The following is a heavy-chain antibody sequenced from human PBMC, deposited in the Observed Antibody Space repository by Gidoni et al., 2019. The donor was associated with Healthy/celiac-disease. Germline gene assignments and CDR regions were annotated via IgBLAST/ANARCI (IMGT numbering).Heavy chain of an antibody. D-gene: IGHD2-2*01. Sequence: EVQLVESGGGLVQPGRSLSLSCAASGFPFADYAMHCVRQAPGKGLEWVSGSSWNSGSIGYADSVKGRFTISRENAKNAVYMQMNSLRAEDTALYYCAKGGYCSSTSWPCSTYYYYGMDVWGQGTTVTVSS. CDR3: AKGGYCSSTSWPCSTYYYYGMDV. CDR2: SSWNSGSI. V-gene: IGHV3-9*01. CDR1: GFPFADYA. J-gene: IGHJ6*02.